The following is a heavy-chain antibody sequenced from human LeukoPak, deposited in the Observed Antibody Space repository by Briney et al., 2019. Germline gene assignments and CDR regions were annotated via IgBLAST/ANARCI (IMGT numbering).Heavy chain of an antibody. CDR3: ARLGSSRGAFDI. V-gene: IGHV4-39*07. CDR1: GDSISRNSYC. D-gene: IGHD6-13*01. Sequence: PSETLSLTCTVSGDSISRNSYCWGRIRQPPGKGLEWIGNIHYSGSTNYNPSLKSRVTISVDTSKNQFSLKLSSVTAADTAVYYCARLGSSRGAFDIWGQGTMVTVSS. J-gene: IGHJ3*02. CDR2: IHYSGST.